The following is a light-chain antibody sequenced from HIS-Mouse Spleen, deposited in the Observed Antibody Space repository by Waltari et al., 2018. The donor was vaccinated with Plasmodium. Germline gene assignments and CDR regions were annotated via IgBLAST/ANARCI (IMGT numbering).Light chain of an antibody. J-gene: IGKJ1*01. Sequence: DIVMTQSPDSLAVSLGERATINCKPSQSVLYSTNNKNDLAWYQQKPGQPPKLLIYWASTRESGVPDRFSGSRSGTDFTLTISSLQAEDVAVYYCQQYYSTPWTFGQGTKVEIK. CDR1: QSVLYSTNNKND. CDR3: QQYYSTPWT. CDR2: WAS. V-gene: IGKV4-1*01.